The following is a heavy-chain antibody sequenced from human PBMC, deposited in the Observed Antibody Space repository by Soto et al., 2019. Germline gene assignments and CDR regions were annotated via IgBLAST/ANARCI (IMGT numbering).Heavy chain of an antibody. J-gene: IGHJ2*01. Sequence: QVTLKESGPVLVKPTETLTLTCTVSGFSLSNARMGVSWIRQPPGKALEWLAHIFSNDEKSYSTSLKSRLTIHNATSKSQVVLTMTNLDPVDTATYYCARTAGGPSSSGYIPYWYFDLWGRGTLVTVSS. CDR3: ARTAGGPSSSGYIPYWYFDL. CDR1: GFSLSNARMG. CDR2: IFSNDEK. D-gene: IGHD6-13*01. V-gene: IGHV2-26*01.